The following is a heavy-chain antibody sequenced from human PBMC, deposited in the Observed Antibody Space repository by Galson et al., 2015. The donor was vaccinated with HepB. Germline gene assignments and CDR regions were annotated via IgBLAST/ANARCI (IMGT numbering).Heavy chain of an antibody. D-gene: IGHD2-15*01. CDR3: ARRGEGSGGSSRGINWFDP. CDR1: GFTFSSYG. CDR2: ISYDGSNK. V-gene: IGHV3-30*03. Sequence: SLRLSCAASGFTFSSYGMHWVRQAPGKGLEWVAVISYDGSNKYYADSVKGRFTISRDNSKNTLYLQMNSLRAEDTAVYYCARRGEGSGGSSRGINWFDPWGQGTLVTVSS. J-gene: IGHJ5*02.